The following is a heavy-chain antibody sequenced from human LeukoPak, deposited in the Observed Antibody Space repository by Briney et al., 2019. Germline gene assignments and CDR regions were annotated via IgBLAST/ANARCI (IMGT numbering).Heavy chain of an antibody. CDR2: TNTDGSYS. D-gene: IGHD4-17*01. J-gene: IGHJ4*02. CDR3: ARAGGSTVSHSDY. V-gene: IGHV3-74*01. CDR1: GFTFSYFW. Sequence: GGSLRLSCAASGFTFSYFWMHWFRQTPGKGLVWVSCTNTDGSYSSYADSVKGRFTISRDNVRNTLYLQMSSLRAEDTAVYYCARAGGSTVSHSDYWGQGTLVTVSS.